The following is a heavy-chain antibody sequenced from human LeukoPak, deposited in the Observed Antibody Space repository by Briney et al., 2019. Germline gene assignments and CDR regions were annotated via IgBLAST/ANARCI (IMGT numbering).Heavy chain of an antibody. D-gene: IGHD2-21*02. V-gene: IGHV3-30*18. CDR1: GFTFSSYG. CDR2: ISYDGSNK. J-gene: IGHJ6*02. Sequence: GGSLRLSCAASGFTFSSYGMHWVRQAPGKGLAWVAVISYDGSNKYYADSVKGRFTISRDNSKNTLYLQMNSLRAEDTAVYYCAKDRVTAISSDYYYGMDVWGQGTTVTVSS. CDR3: AKDRVTAISSDYYYGMDV.